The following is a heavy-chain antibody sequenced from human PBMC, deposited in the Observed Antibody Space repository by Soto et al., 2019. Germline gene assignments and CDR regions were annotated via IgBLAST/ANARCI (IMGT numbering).Heavy chain of an antibody. V-gene: IGHV3-15*01. CDR1: GFTFSNAW. CDR3: TTSGIAAAAPFDY. J-gene: IGHJ4*02. CDR2: IKSKTDGGTT. Sequence: GGSLRLSCAASGFTFSNAWMSWVRQAPGKGLEWVGRIKSKTDGGTTDYAAPVTGRFTISRDDSKNTLYLQMNSLKTEDTAVYYCTTSGIAAAAPFDYWGQGTLVTVSS. D-gene: IGHD6-13*01.